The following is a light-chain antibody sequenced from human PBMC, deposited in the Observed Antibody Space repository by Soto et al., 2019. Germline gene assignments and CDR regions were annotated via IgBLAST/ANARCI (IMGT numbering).Light chain of an antibody. CDR2: EGS. Sequence: QSALSQPASVSGSPGQSITISCTGTSSDVGRYNLVSWYQQHPGKAPKLMIYEGSKRPSGVSNRFSGSKSGNTASLTNSGLQAEDEADYYCCSYAGSSTLVFGGGTQLTVL. V-gene: IGLV2-23*01. J-gene: IGLJ7*01. CDR3: CSYAGSSTLV. CDR1: SSDVGRYNL.